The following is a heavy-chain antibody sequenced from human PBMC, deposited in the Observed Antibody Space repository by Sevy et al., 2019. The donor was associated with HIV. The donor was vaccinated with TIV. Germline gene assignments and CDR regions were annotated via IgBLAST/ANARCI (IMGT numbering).Heavy chain of an antibody. D-gene: IGHD1-20*01. Sequence: ASVKVSCKASGYTFTSYGISSVRQAPGQGLEWMGWISAYNGNTNYAQKLQGRVTMTTDTSTSTAYMELRSLRSDDTAVYYCASDLDNWNENDAFDIWGQGTMVTVSS. CDR1: GYTFTSYG. CDR3: ASDLDNWNENDAFDI. J-gene: IGHJ3*02. CDR2: ISAYNGNT. V-gene: IGHV1-18*04.